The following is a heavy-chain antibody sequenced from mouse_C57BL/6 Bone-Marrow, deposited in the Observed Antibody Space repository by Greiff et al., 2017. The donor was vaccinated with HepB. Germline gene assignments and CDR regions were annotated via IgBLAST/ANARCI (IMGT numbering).Heavy chain of an antibody. J-gene: IGHJ2*01. CDR3: ARERGNFLDY. CDR1: GFTFSSYA. Sequence: EVMLVESGGGLVKPGGSLKLSCAASGFTFSSYAMSWVRQTPEKRLEWVATISDGGSYTYYPDNVKGRFTISRDNAKNNLYLQMSHLKSEDTAMYYCARERGNFLDYCGQGTTLTVSS. CDR2: ISDGGSYT. V-gene: IGHV5-4*01. D-gene: IGHD2-1*01.